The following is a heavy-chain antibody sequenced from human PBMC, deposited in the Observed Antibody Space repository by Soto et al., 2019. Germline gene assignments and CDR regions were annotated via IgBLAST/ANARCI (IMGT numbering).Heavy chain of an antibody. V-gene: IGHV4-61*01. CDR1: GDSVSSGSYY. CDR2: IFYSGNT. D-gene: IGHD1-26*01. J-gene: IGHJ5*02. Sequence: QVQLQESGPGLLKPSETLSLTCSVSGDSVSSGSYYWSWVRQPPGKGLEWIGYIFYSGNTNYNPSLQSRVTTSVDTSKNQFSLKLRSVTAADTAMYYCARHYSGSYYSHWFDPWGQGTLVTVSS. CDR3: ARHYSGSYYSHWFDP.